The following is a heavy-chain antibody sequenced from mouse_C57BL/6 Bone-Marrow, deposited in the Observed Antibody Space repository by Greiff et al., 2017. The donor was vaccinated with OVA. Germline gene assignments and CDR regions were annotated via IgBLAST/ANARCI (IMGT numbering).Heavy chain of an antibody. Sequence: VKLMESGPELVRPGVSVKISCKGSGYTFTDYAMHWVKQSHAKSLEWIGVISTYYGDASYNQKFKDKATMTVDKSSSTAYMELARLTSEDSAVYYCASPFYDVAWFAYWGQGTLVTVSA. D-gene: IGHD2-3*01. V-gene: IGHV1-67*01. CDR1: GYTFTDYA. J-gene: IGHJ3*01. CDR2: ISTYYGDA. CDR3: ASPFYDVAWFAY.